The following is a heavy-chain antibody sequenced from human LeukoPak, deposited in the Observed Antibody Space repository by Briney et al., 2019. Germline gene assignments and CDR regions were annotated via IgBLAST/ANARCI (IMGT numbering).Heavy chain of an antibody. Sequence: PGGSLRLSCAASGFTFSSYEMNWVRQAPGKGLEWIGEINHSGSTNYNPSLKSRVTISVDTSKNQFSLKLSSVTAADTAVYYCARSLRMVRGVSWFDPWGQGTLVTVSS. J-gene: IGHJ5*02. CDR2: INHSGST. D-gene: IGHD3-10*01. CDR1: GFTFSSYE. CDR3: ARSLRMVRGVSWFDP. V-gene: IGHV4-34*01.